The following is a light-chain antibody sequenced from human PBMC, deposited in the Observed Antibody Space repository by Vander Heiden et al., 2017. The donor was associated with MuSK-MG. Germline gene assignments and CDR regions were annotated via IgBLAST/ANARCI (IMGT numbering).Light chain of an antibody. J-gene: IGKJ2*01. CDR2: KAS. Sequence: DIQMTQSPSTLSASVGDTVTMTCRASESVYLWLAWYQQKPGQAPRLLIYKASYLESGVPSRFSGSGSGTEFSLTISGPQADDFATYYCQQDSRQYAFGQGTKLDIK. CDR1: ESVYLW. CDR3: QQDSRQYA. V-gene: IGKV1-5*03.